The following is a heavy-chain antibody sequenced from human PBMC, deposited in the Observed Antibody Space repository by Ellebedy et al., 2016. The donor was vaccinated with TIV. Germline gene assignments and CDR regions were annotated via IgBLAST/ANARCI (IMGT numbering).Heavy chain of an antibody. J-gene: IGHJ5*02. D-gene: IGHD2-2*01. CDR1: GYTFTSYG. V-gene: IGHV1-18*04. Sequence: AASVKVSCKTSGYTFTSYGISWVRQAPGQGLEWMGWISAYNGNTNYAQMLQGRVTMTTDTFTSTAYMELRSLRTDDTAVYYCARYCKSTTCSNLFDPWGQGTLVTVSS. CDR2: ISAYNGNT. CDR3: ARYCKSTTCSNLFDP.